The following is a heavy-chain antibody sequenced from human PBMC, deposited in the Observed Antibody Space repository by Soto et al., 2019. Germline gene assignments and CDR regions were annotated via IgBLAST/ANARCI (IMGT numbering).Heavy chain of an antibody. D-gene: IGHD2-15*01. Sequence: QGQLVQSGAEVKKPGASVKVSCKASGYTFTSYGISWVRQAPGQGLEWMGWIGAKKGNTKYAQKFQGRVTMTTDTSTSTAYMELRSLRSDDTAVYYCAREILSPDFYFHGMDVWGQGTTVTVSS. J-gene: IGHJ6*02. CDR2: IGAKKGNT. V-gene: IGHV1-18*04. CDR3: AREILSPDFYFHGMDV. CDR1: GYTFTSYG.